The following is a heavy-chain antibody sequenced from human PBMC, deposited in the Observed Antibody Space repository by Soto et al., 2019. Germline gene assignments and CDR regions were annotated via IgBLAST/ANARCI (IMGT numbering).Heavy chain of an antibody. J-gene: IGHJ4*02. Sequence: QVQLVESGGGVLQPGKSLSLSCVASRYTFNTYGFHWVRQAPGKGLEWVAVIWSDGNSRYYADSVKGRFTISRDSSKNTLYLHTNTLRVEDTAVYYSAIIQMDTIMALDSWGQGTLVNVSS. CDR1: RYTFNTYG. CDR2: IWSDGNSR. D-gene: IGHD5-18*01. CDR3: AIIQMDTIMALDS. V-gene: IGHV3-33*01.